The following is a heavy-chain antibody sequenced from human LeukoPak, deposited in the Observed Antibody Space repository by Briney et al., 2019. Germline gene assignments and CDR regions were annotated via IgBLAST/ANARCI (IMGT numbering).Heavy chain of an antibody. Sequence: PGGTLRLSCAASGFTFSSYGMSWVRQAPGKGLECISAISGSGGRTYYADSVKGRLTISRDNSKNTLYLQMNSLRAEDTAVYYCAKEGPFRYFNYWGQGTLVTVSS. CDR2: ISGSGGRT. D-gene: IGHD3-10*01. J-gene: IGHJ4*02. V-gene: IGHV3-23*01. CDR1: GFTFSSYG. CDR3: AKEGPFRYFNY.